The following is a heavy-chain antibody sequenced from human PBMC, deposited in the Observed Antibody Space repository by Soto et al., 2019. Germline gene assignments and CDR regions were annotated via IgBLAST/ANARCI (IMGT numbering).Heavy chain of an antibody. D-gene: IGHD3-22*01. J-gene: IGHJ4*02. CDR2: ITVGTGNT. Sequence: SVKVSCKASGFIFTSSSVQWVRQARGQRLEWIGWITVGTGNTNYAQKFQERVTVTRDMSTSTDYMELSNLRSEDKAVYYCAAGDSSGYYGGWGQGTQVTVSS. V-gene: IGHV1-58*01. CDR1: GFIFTSSS. CDR3: AAGDSSGYYGG.